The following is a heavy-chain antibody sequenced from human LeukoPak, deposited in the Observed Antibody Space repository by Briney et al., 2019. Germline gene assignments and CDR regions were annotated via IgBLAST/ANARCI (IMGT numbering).Heavy chain of an antibody. CDR3: ARPAGDLAAPRIAAAGTSPRGAFDI. V-gene: IGHV5-51*01. D-gene: IGHD6-13*01. CDR2: IYPGDSDT. Sequence: GESLKISCKGSGYSFTTYWIGWVRQMPGKGLEWMGIIYPGDSDTRYSPSFQGQVTISADKSISTAYLQWSSLKASDTAMYYCARPAGDLAAPRIAAAGTSPRGAFDIWGQGTMVTVSS. J-gene: IGHJ3*02. CDR1: GYSFTTYW.